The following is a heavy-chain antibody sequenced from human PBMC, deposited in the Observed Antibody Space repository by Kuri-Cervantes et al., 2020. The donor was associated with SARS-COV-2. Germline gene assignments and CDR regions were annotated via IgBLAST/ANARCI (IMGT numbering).Heavy chain of an antibody. CDR3: AKDPRIAARRYHYYYMDV. D-gene: IGHD6-6*01. J-gene: IGHJ6*03. CDR1: GFTFSSYA. V-gene: IGHV3-30*18. CDR2: ISYDGSNK. Sequence: GESLKISCAASGFTFSSYAMSWVRQAPGKGLEWVAVISYDGSNKYYADSVKGRFTISRDNSKNTLYLQMNSLRAEDTAVYYCAKDPRIAARRYHYYYMDVWGKGTTVTVSS.